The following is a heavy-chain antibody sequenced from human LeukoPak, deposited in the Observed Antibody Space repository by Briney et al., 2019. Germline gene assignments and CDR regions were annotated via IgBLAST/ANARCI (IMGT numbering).Heavy chain of an antibody. D-gene: IGHD6-13*01. V-gene: IGHV4-34*01. CDR2: INHSGST. Sequence: PSETLSLTCAVYGGSFSGYYRSWIRQPPGKGLEWIGEINHSGSTNYNPSLKSRVTISVDTSKNQFSLKLSSVTAADTAVYYCARGGRIAAAGTGYFDYWGQGTLVTVSS. J-gene: IGHJ4*02. CDR1: GGSFSGYY. CDR3: ARGGRIAAAGTGYFDY.